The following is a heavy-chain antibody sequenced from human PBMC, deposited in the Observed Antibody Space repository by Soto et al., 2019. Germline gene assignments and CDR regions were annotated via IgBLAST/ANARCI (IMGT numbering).Heavy chain of an antibody. CDR1: GAYIRSGGYY. CDR2: IYYSGGT. CDR3: ARGDYNTYIRSNWFGP. Sequence: SETLSLTCTVSGAYIRSGGYYWNWLRQHPGKGLEWIGYIYYSGGTYYSPSLNSRLTISIDTSKNQFSLELTSVTAADTAVYYCARGDYNTYIRSNWFGPWGQGTLVTVSS. D-gene: IGHD4-4*01. J-gene: IGHJ5*02. V-gene: IGHV4-31*03.